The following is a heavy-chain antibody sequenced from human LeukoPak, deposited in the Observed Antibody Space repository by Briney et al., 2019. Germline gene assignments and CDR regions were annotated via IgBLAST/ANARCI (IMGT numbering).Heavy chain of an antibody. D-gene: IGHD6-6*01. CDR2: ISSNSSYI. V-gene: IGHV3-21*01. Sequence: GGSLRLSCAASGVTFSSYSMNWARQAPGKGLELVSSISSNSSYIYYADSVKGRFTISRDNAKNSLYLQMNSLRAEDTAVYYCARFAARDWYFDLWGRGTLVTVSS. CDR3: ARFAARDWYFDL. J-gene: IGHJ2*01. CDR1: GVTFSSYS.